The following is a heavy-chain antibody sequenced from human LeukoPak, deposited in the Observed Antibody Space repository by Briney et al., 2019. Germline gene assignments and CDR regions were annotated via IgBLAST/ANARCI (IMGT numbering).Heavy chain of an antibody. CDR1: GGSISSYY. D-gene: IGHD6-6*01. J-gene: IGHJ3*02. CDR2: VYYSGST. V-gene: IGHV4-59*01. CDR3: ARATYYSTSSPAFDI. Sequence: SETLSLTCTVSGGSISSYYWSWIRQPPGKGLEWIGYVYYSGSTNYNPSLKSRVTFSVDTSKSQFSLKLNSVIAADTAVYYCARATYYSTSSPAFDIWGQGTMVTASS.